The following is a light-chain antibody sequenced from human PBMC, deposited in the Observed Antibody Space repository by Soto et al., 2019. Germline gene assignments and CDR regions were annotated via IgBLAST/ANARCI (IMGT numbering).Light chain of an antibody. Sequence: EIVMTQSPATLSLSPGKRTALSCRARQSINSELAWYQQKPGQPPRLLIYGASTRATGVPARFTGSESGSEFTLTISGLQSEDFALYYCQQGHNWPLTFGQGTRLEI. J-gene: IGKJ2*01. CDR2: GAS. V-gene: IGKV3-15*01. CDR3: QQGHNWPLT. CDR1: QSINSE.